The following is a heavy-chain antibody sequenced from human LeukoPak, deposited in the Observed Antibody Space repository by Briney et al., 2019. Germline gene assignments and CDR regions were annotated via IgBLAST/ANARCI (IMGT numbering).Heavy chain of an antibody. CDR1: GFTFDDYA. D-gene: IGHD1-26*01. V-gene: IGHV3-9*01. CDR2: ISWNSGSI. J-gene: IGHJ4*02. Sequence: PGRSLRLSCAASGFTFDDYAMHWVRQAPGKGLEWVSGISWNSGSIGHADSVKGRFTISRDNAKNSLYLQMNSLRAEDTALYYCAKDMEGEPGIVGAPFDYWGQGTLVTVSS. CDR3: AKDMEGEPGIVGAPFDY.